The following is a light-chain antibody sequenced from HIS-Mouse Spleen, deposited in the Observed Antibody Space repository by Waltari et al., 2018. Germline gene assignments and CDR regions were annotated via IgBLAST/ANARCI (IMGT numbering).Light chain of an antibody. V-gene: IGLV2-14*03. J-gene: IGLJ2*01. CDR3: SSYTSSSTQV. CDR2: DVS. CDR1: SSDVGGYNY. Sequence: QSALTQPASVSGSPGQSITISCTGTSSDVGGYNYVSWYQQHPGKAPKLMIYDVSNRPSWVSNRFSGSKSGHTASLTISGLQAEDEADYYCSSYTSSSTQVFGGGTKLTVL.